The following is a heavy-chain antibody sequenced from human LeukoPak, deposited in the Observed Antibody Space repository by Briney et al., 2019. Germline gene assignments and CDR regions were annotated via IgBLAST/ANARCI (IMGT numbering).Heavy chain of an antibody. D-gene: IGHD2-2*01. CDR3: ARDTSGYYAMDV. Sequence: GGSLRLSCAASGFTVSSNYMSWVRQAPGKGLEWVSVIYGGGGTYYADSVTGRFTISTDHSKNTVYLQMNSLRAADTAVYYCARDTSGYYAMDVWGQGTTVTVSS. J-gene: IGHJ6*02. V-gene: IGHV3-53*01. CDR1: GFTVSSNY. CDR2: IYGGGGT.